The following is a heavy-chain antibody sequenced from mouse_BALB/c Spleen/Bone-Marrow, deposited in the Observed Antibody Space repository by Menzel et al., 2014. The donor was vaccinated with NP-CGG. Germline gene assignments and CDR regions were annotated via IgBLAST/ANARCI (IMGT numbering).Heavy chain of an antibody. CDR2: IYPGSVST. CDR3: TRYVGYAMDY. Sequence: LQQSGSELVRPGASVKLSCKASGYTFTSFWMHWVKQRPGQGLEWIGNIYPGSVSTNYDEKFKSKATLTVDTSSSTAYMQLSSLTSEGSAVYYCTRYVGYAMDYWGQGTSVTVSS. D-gene: IGHD3-3*01. V-gene: IGHV1S22*01. J-gene: IGHJ4*01. CDR1: GYTFTSFW.